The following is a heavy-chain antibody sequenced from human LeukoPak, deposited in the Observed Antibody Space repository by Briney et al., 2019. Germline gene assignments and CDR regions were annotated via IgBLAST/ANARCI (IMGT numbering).Heavy chain of an antibody. Sequence: SQTLSLTCTVSGGTISSGDYYWSWIRQPPGQGLEWIGYIYYSGSSYYNPSLESRVTISVDTSKNQFSLMLSSVTAANTAVYYCARANGGLRLGELSLDFDYWGQGTLVTVSS. CDR3: ARANGGLRLGELSLDFDY. V-gene: IGHV4-30-4*01. D-gene: IGHD3-16*02. CDR2: IYYSGSS. J-gene: IGHJ4*02. CDR1: GGTISSGDYY.